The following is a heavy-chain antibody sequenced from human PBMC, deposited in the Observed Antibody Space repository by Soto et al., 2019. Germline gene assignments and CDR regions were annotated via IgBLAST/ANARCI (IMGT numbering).Heavy chain of an antibody. CDR3: AGSYGSGSYYNWFDP. V-gene: IGHV4-34*01. J-gene: IGHJ5*02. CDR2: INHSGST. CDR1: GGSFSGYY. D-gene: IGHD3-10*01. Sequence: QVQLQQWGAGLLKPSETLSLTCAVYGGSFSGYYWSWIRQPPGQGLEWIGEINHSGSTNYNPSHKVRVTISVDTSKNQFSLKLTSVTAADTAVYYCAGSYGSGSYYNWFDPWGQGTLVTVSS.